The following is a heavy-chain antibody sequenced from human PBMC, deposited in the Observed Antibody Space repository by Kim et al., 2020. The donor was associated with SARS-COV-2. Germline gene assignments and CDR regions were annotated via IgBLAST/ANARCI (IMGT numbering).Heavy chain of an antibody. V-gene: IGHV3-33*01. CDR1: GFTFSSYC. CDR3: ASDDVVVTAILDY. J-gene: IGHJ4*02. D-gene: IGHD2-21*02. CDR2: IWNDGSNK. Sequence: GGSLRLSCAASGFTFSSYCMHWVRQAPSTGLEWVAVIWNDGSNKYYGDSVKGRFTISRDNSKNTRYLPMNSLIAEEPAVYYCASDDVVVTAILDYWGQGTLVTVSS.